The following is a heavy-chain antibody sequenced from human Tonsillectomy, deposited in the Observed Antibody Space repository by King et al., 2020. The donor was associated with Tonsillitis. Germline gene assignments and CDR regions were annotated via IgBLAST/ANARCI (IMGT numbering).Heavy chain of an antibody. V-gene: IGHV4-59*01. D-gene: IGHD2-15*01. CDR3: ARDLYCSGGSCYKSAYYYYYGMDV. Sequence: VQLQESGPGLVKPSETLSLTCTVSGGSISSYYWSWIRQPPGKGLEWIGYIYYSGSTNYNPSLKSRVTISVDTSKNQFSLKLSSVTAADTAVYYCARDLYCSGGSCYKSAYYYYYGMDVWGQGTTVTVSS. CDR2: IYYSGST. CDR1: GGSISSYY. J-gene: IGHJ6*02.